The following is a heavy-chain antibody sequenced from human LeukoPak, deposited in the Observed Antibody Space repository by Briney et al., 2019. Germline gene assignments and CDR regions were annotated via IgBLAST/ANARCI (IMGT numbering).Heavy chain of an antibody. CDR3: ARDHSVGDIAWWFDP. J-gene: IGHJ5*02. CDR2: INPTGTST. CDR1: GYTFTNNW. D-gene: IGHD3-10*01. V-gene: IGHV1-46*01. Sequence: EASMKVSCKTSGYTFTNNWMHWVRQAPGQGLEWVGVINPTGTSTLYAQNFQGRVTLTRDMSTTTDYMELRSLTSEDTAVYYCARDHSVGDIAWWFDPWGQGTLVSVSS.